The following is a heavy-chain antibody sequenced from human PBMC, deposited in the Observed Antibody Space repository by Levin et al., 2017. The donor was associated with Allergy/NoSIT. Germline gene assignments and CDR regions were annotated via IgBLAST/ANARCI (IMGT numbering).Heavy chain of an antibody. CDR1: GYTFTSYD. CDR2: MNPNSGNT. J-gene: IGHJ4*02. Sequence: KSGESLKISCKASGYTFTSYDINWVRQATGQGLEWMGWMNPNSGNTGYAQKFQGRVTMTRNTSISTAYMELSSLRSEDTAVYYCARGPPQSVLLWFRELFIGDSLYYFDYWGQGTLVTVSS. V-gene: IGHV1-8*01. CDR3: ARGPPQSVLLWFRELFIGDSLYYFDY. D-gene: IGHD3-10*01.